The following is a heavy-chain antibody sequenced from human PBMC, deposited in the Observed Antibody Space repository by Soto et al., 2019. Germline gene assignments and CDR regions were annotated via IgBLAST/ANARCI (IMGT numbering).Heavy chain of an antibody. CDR2: IDSDGSST. J-gene: IGHJ6*02. V-gene: IGHV3-74*01. CDR3: ARGRPYGMDV. CDR1: GFTFGSYW. Sequence: PGGSLTLSCAASGFTFGSYWMNWVRQAPGKGLVWVSRIDSDGSSTTYADSVKGRFTTSRDNAKNTLYLQMSSLRVEDTAVYYCARGRPYGMDVWGQGTTVTVSS.